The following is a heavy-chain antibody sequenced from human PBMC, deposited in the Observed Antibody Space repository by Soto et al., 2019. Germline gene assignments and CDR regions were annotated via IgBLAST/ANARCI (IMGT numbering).Heavy chain of an antibody. CDR2: IYYTGST. CDR3: ARQRGNYFDY. V-gene: IGHV4-59*01. CDR1: GDSISTFY. J-gene: IGHJ4*02. D-gene: IGHD3-10*01. Sequence: LSLTCTVSGDSISTFYWSWIRQPPGKGLEWIGYIYYTGSTNYNPSLKSRVTMSVDTSKKQFSLKLTSLTAADTAVYYCARQRGNYFDYWGQGSLVTVSS.